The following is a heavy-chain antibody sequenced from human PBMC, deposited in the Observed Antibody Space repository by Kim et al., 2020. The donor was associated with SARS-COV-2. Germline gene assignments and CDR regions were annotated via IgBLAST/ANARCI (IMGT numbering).Heavy chain of an antibody. J-gene: IGHJ4*02. CDR3: AKARVLERGALVY. Sequence: YSDSVKGRFTISRDNSKNTLYLQMNSLRAEDTAVYYCAKARVLERGALVYWGQGTLVTVSS. D-gene: IGHD1-1*01. V-gene: IGHV3-30*02.